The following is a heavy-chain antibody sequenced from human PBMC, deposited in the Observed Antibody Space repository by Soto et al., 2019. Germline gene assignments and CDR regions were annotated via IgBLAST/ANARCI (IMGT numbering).Heavy chain of an antibody. V-gene: IGHV4-59*08. Sequence: PSETLSLTCTVSGGSISSYYWSWIRQPPGKGLEWIGYIYYSGSTNYNPSLKSRVTISVDTSKNQFSLKLSSVTAADTAVYYCARHSSIVATPDAFEIWGQGTMVTVSS. CDR3: ARHSSIVATPDAFEI. CDR2: IYYSGST. CDR1: GGSISSYY. D-gene: IGHD5-12*01. J-gene: IGHJ3*02.